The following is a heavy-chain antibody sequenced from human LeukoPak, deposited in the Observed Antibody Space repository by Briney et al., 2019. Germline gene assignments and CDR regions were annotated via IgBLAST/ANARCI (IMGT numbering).Heavy chain of an antibody. Sequence: ASVKVSCKASGYTFTSYYMHWVRQAPGQGLEWMGIINPSGGSTSYAQKFQGRVTITRDTSISTAYMELSSLRSEDTAVYYCARHNSRDAFDIWGQGTMVTVSS. V-gene: IGHV1-46*01. CDR3: ARHNSRDAFDI. J-gene: IGHJ3*02. D-gene: IGHD6-13*01. CDR2: INPSGGST. CDR1: GYTFTSYY.